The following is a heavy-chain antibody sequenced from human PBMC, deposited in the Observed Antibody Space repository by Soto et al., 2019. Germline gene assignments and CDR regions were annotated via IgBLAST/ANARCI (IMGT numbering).Heavy chain of an antibody. CDR3: ARAHPAIFGVVIRHHLIAFDI. D-gene: IGHD3-3*01. Sequence: QVQLQESGPGLVKPSQTLSLTCTVSGGSISSGGYYWSWIRQHPGKGLEWIGYIYYSGSTYYNPSLKSRVTISVDTSKNQFSLKLSSVTAADTAVYYCARAHPAIFGVVIRHHLIAFDIWGQGTMVTVSS. J-gene: IGHJ3*02. V-gene: IGHV4-31*03. CDR1: GGSISSGGYY. CDR2: IYYSGST.